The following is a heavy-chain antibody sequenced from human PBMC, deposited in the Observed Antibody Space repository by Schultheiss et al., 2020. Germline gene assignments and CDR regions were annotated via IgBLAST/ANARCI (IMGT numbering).Heavy chain of an antibody. CDR2: IYSGGST. CDR1: GFTVSSNY. V-gene: IGHV3-53*01. CDR3: ARDGTPFGGLDY. D-gene: IGHD3-10*01. J-gene: IGHJ4*02. Sequence: GGSLRLSCAASGFTVSSNYMSWVRQAPGKGLEWVSVIYSGGSTYYADSVKGRFTISRDNSKNTVYLQMNSLRAEDTAVYYCARDGTPFGGLDYWGQGTLVTVSS.